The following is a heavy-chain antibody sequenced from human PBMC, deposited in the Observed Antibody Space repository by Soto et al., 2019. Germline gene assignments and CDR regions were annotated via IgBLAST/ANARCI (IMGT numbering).Heavy chain of an antibody. V-gene: IGHV1-46*03. Sequence: AASVKVSCKASGYTFTSYYMHWVRQAPGQRIEKIGIINPSGGSTSYAQKIQGRVTMTRDTSTSTVYMELSSLRSEDTAVYYCAREVTTYFKVVPAAPSTHNWFDPWGQGTLVTVSS. J-gene: IGHJ5*02. D-gene: IGHD2-2*01. CDR3: AREVTTYFKVVPAAPSTHNWFDP. CDR1: GYTFTSYY. CDR2: INPSGGST.